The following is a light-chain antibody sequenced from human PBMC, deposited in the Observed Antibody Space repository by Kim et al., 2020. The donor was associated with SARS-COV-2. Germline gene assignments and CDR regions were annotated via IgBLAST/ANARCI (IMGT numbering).Light chain of an antibody. J-gene: IGKJ1*01. V-gene: IGKV1-5*03. CDR1: QSISSW. Sequence: DIQVNQAPSNLSASVGDRVTITCRASQSISSWLAWYQQKPGKAPKLLIYKASSLESGVPSRFSGSGSGTEFTLTISSLQPDDFATYYCQQYNSYSPWTFGQGTKVDIK. CDR3: QQYNSYSPWT. CDR2: KAS.